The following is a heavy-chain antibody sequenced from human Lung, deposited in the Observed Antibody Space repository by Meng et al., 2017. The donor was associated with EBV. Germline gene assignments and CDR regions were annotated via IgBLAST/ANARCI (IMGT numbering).Heavy chain of an antibody. CDR3: AKKAGSIFDY. J-gene: IGHJ4*02. CDR1: GFTFSSYA. CDR2: ISGSGNGL. V-gene: IGHV3-23*01. Sequence: EVQLLGSGGGWVQPGGSLRLSCEVSGFTFSSYAMSWVRQAPGKGLEWVSTISGSGNGLYHADSVKGRFTISRDNSKNTLYLQMNSLGAEDTAVYYCAKKAGSIFDYRGQGTLVTVSS. D-gene: IGHD3-3*01.